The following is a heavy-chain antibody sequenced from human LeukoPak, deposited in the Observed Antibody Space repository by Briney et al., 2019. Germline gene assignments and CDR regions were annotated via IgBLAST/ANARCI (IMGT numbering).Heavy chain of an antibody. CDR1: GFTSSSYS. D-gene: IGHD6-13*01. J-gene: IGHJ4*02. V-gene: IGHV3-21*01. Sequence: GGSLRLSCAASGFTSSSYSMNWVRQAPGKGLEWVSSISSSSSYIYYADSVKGRFTISRDNAKNSLYLQMNTLRAEDTAVYYCARSSGNIAAAGSYLLLWGQGTLVTVSS. CDR2: ISSSSSYI. CDR3: ARSSGNIAAAGSYLLL.